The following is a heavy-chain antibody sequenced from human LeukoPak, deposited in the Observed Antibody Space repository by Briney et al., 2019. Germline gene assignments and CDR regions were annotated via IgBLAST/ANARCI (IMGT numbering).Heavy chain of an antibody. CDR2: IYSSGRT. Sequence: SETLSLTCSVSGASISAYHWSWIRQPAGKGLEWIGRIYSSGRTNYIPSLKSRLTMSVDTSKNQFSLKLNSVTAADTAVYYCARDQSQPDHWGPGTLV. V-gene: IGHV4-4*07. J-gene: IGHJ4*01. CDR1: GASISAYH. CDR3: ARDQSQPDH.